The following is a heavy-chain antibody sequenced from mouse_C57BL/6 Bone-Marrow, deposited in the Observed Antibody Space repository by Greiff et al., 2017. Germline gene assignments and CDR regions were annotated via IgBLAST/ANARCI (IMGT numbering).Heavy chain of an antibody. CDR1: GYAFSSSW. D-gene: IGHD1-1*01. CDR2: IYPGDGDT. V-gene: IGHV1-82*01. Sequence: VQLQQSGPELVKPGASVKISCKASGYAFSSSWMNWVKQRPGKGLEWIGRIYPGDGDTNYNGKFKGKATLTADKSSSTAYMQLSSLTSEDSAVYFCARGIYYGYAMDYWGRGTAVTVSS. J-gene: IGHJ4*01. CDR3: ARGIYYGYAMDY.